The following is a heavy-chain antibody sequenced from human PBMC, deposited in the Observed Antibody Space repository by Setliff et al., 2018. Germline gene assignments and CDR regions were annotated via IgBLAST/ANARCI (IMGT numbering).Heavy chain of an antibody. J-gene: IGHJ4*02. V-gene: IGHV4-59*01. Sequence: NPSETLSLTCTVSGDSISDASIMAWIRQPPGKGLEFIGYVFYNGAAKYDPSLKSRVTMSVDTSKTQFSLKLNSMTTADTAVYYCARGGTYRYFDYWGQGALVTVPS. CDR1: GDSISDAS. CDR3: ARGGTYRYFDY. CDR2: VFYNGAA.